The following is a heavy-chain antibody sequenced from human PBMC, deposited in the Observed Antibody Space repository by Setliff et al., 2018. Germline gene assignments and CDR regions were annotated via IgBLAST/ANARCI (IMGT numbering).Heavy chain of an antibody. D-gene: IGHD1-26*01. V-gene: IGHV4-34*01. CDR2: INYLGNT. Sequence: PSETLSLTCAVYGASFSDTYWSWIRQPPGKGLEWIGDINYLGNTNYNPSLKTRVTISVDTSKNQFSLKLSSVTAADTAVYYCATQPLQWELLGFDYWGQGTLVTV. CDR1: GASFSDTY. J-gene: IGHJ4*02. CDR3: ATQPLQWELLGFDY.